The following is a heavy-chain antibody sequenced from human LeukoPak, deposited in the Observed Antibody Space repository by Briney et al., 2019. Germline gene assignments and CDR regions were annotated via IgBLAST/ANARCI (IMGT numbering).Heavy chain of an antibody. J-gene: IGHJ4*02. CDR3: ARHGLWSGYYCFDY. CDR2: INHSGGT. V-gene: IGHV4-34*01. Sequence: SETLSLTCAVYGGSFSGYYWSWIRQPPGKGLEWIGEINHSGGTNYNPSLKSRVSISVDTSKNQFSLKLSSVTAADTAVYYCARHGLWSGYYCFDYWGPGTLVTVSS. D-gene: IGHD3-3*01. CDR1: GGSFSGYY.